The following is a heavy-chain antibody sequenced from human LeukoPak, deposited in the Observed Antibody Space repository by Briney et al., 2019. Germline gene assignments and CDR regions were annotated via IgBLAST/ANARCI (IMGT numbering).Heavy chain of an antibody. CDR2: ISTSGSTI. Sequence: GGSLRLSCAASGFTFSSYEMNWVRQAPGKGLEWVSYISTSGSTIYYADSVKGRFTISRDNAKNSLYLQMNSLRAEDTAVYYCARSGIYNDYWGQGTLVTVSS. CDR1: GFTFSSYE. D-gene: IGHD1-26*01. V-gene: IGHV3-48*03. CDR3: ARSGIYNDY. J-gene: IGHJ4*02.